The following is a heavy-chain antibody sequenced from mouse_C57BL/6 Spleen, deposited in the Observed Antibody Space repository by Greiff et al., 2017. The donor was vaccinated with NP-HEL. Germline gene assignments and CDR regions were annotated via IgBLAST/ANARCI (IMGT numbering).Heavy chain of an antibody. D-gene: IGHD2-1*01. J-gene: IGHJ4*01. V-gene: IGHV2-2*01. CDR2: IWSGGST. Sequence: VKLMESGPGLVQPSQSLSITCTVSGFSLTSYGVHWVRQSPGKGLEWLGVIWSGGSTDYNAAFISRLSISKDNSKSQVFFKMNSLQADDTAIYYCARNRGYGNYAYAMDYWGQGTSVTVSS. CDR1: GFSLTSYG. CDR3: ARNRGYGNYAYAMDY.